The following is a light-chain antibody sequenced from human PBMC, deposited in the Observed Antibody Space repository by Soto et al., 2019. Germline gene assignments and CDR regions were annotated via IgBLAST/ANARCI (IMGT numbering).Light chain of an antibody. Sequence: SALTQPPSASGSPGQSVTISCTGTSSDVGGDNYVSWYQQHPGKAPKLMIYEVTKRPSGVPDRFSGSKSGNTASLTVSGLQVEDEADYYCSSLKVFGGGTKLTVL. CDR3: SSLKV. J-gene: IGLJ2*01. CDR1: SSDVGGDNY. V-gene: IGLV2-8*01. CDR2: EVT.